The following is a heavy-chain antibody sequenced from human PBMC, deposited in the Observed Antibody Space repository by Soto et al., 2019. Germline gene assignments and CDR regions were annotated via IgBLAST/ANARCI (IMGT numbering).Heavy chain of an antibody. CDR1: GFTFSSYG. CDR3: AKDLKYRYSYGYYYFDY. J-gene: IGHJ4*02. CDR2: ISYDGSNK. Sequence: QVQLVESGGGVVQPGRSLRLSCAASGFTFSSYGMHWVRQAPGKGLEGVAVISYDGSNKYYADSVKGRFTISRDNSKNTLYLQMNSLRAEDTAVYYCAKDLKYRYSYGYYYFDYWGQGTLVTVSS. V-gene: IGHV3-30*18. D-gene: IGHD5-18*01.